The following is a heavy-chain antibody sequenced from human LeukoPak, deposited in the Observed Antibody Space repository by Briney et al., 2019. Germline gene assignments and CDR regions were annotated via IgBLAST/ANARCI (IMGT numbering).Heavy chain of an antibody. CDR2: IEQEGSEK. CDR1: GFTFSSYW. V-gene: IGHV3-7*05. D-gene: IGHD5/OR15-5a*01. CDR3: ASSSTGFFDY. Sequence: GGSLRLSCAASGFTFSSYWMSWVRQAPGKGLEWVANIEQEGSEKYYVDSVKGRFTISRDNTKNSLYLQMNSLRAEDTAVYYCASSSTGFFDYWGQGTLVIVSS. J-gene: IGHJ4*02.